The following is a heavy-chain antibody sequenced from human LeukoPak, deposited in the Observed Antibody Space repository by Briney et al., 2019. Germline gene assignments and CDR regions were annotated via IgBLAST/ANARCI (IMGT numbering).Heavy chain of an antibody. J-gene: IGHJ6*02. CDR1: GFTFGDYA. V-gene: IGHV3-49*04. CDR2: IRTKAYGGTT. D-gene: IGHD3-10*01. Sequence: GQSLRLSCTASGFTFGDYAMSWVCQAPGKGLEWVGFIRTKAYGGTTEYAASVKGRFTISRDDSKSIADLQMNSLKTEDTAVYYCTASTTHYGPGSYFKYYYGLDVWGQGTTVTVSS. CDR3: TASTTHYGPGSYFKYYYGLDV.